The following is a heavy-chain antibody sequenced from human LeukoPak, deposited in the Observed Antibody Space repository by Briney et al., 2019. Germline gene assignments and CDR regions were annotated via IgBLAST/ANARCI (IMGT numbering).Heavy chain of an antibody. CDR2: INPNSGGT. D-gene: IGHD4-17*01. V-gene: IGHV1-2*02. Sequence: ASVKVSCKASGYTFTGYYMHWVRQAPGQGLEWMGWINPNSGGTNYAQKFQGRVTMTRDTSISTAYMELSRLRSDDTAVYYCAKDMAPGSSHYGDLLFDYWGQGTLVTVSS. CDR3: AKDMAPGSSHYGDLLFDY. J-gene: IGHJ4*02. CDR1: GYTFTGYY.